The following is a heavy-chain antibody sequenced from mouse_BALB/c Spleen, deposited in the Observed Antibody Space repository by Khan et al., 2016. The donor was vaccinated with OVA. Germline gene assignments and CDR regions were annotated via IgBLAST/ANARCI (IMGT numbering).Heavy chain of an antibody. CDR2: LSSSGST. D-gene: IGHD2-12*01. CDR3: AREGSRYSYTRDY. CDR1: GYSITSDYV. J-gene: IGHJ4*01. Sequence: EVKLLESGPGLVKPSQSLSLTCTVTGYSITSDYVWNWIRQFPGNKLEGMGYLSSSGSTNYNPALKSRISITRDKSKNKLFLQLNSVTTQDTATYYCAREGSRYSYTRDYWGQGTTVTVSS. V-gene: IGHV3-2*02.